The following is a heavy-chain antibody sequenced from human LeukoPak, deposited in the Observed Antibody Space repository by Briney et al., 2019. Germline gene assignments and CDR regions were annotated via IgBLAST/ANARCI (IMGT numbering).Heavy chain of an antibody. CDR1: GFTFSSYW. Sequence: PGGSLRLSCAASGFTFSSYWMHWVRQAPGKGLVWVSRINSDGSSTSYADSVKGRFTISRDNAKNTLYLPMNSVRAEDTAMYYCARPSGVGHFDYWGQGTLVTVSS. J-gene: IGHJ4*02. CDR2: INSDGSST. CDR3: ARPSGVGHFDY. D-gene: IGHD1-26*01. V-gene: IGHV3-74*01.